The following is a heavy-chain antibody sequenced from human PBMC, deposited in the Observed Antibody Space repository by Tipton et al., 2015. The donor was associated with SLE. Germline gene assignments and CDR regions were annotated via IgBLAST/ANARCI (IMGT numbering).Heavy chain of an antibody. CDR2: IYYSGST. Sequence: TLSLTCTVSGGSISSSSYYWGWIRQPPGKGLEWIGSIYYSGSTNYNPSLKSRVTISVDTSKNQFSLKLSSVTAADTAVYYCATYSSSWYWFDPWGQGTLVTVSS. J-gene: IGHJ5*02. V-gene: IGHV4-39*07. CDR3: ATYSSSWYWFDP. D-gene: IGHD6-13*01. CDR1: GGSISSSSYY.